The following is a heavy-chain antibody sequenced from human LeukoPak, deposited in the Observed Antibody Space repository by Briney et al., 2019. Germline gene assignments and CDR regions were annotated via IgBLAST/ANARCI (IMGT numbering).Heavy chain of an antibody. CDR3: ARDLLGAAGLYYYYGMDV. Sequence: KPGGSLRLSCAASGFTFSSYSMNWVRQAPGKGLEWVSSISSSSSYIYYADSVKGRFTISRDNAKNSLYLQMNSLRAEDTAVYYCARDLLGAAGLYYYYGMDVWGQGTTVTVSS. D-gene: IGHD6-13*01. CDR2: ISSSSSYI. CDR1: GFTFSSYS. V-gene: IGHV3-21*01. J-gene: IGHJ6*02.